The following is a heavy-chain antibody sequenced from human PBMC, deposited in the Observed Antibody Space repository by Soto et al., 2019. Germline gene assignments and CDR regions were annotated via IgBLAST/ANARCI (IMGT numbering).Heavy chain of an antibody. CDR2: IYSGGST. CDR1: GFTVSSNY. V-gene: IGHV3-66*01. D-gene: IGHD6-19*01. Sequence: EVQLVESGGGLVQPGGSLRLSCAASGFTVSSNYMSWVRQAPGKGLEWVSVIYSGGSTYYADSVKGRFTISRDNSKNTLYLQMNSLRAEDTAVYYCARDLGQWLVHYGMDVWGQGTTVTVSS. CDR3: ARDLGQWLVHYGMDV. J-gene: IGHJ6*02.